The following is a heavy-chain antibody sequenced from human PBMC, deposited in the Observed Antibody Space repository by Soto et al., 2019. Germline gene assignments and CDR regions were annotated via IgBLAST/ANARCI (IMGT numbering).Heavy chain of an antibody. Sequence: GSLLLACSVSGFTFSDYFITWIRQAPGKGLEWISYINNDATYRKYADSVKGRFTVSRDNAKNSVFLQMNSLRPEDTALYYCGKGDTIFGVVDDWGPGTLVTVYS. D-gene: IGHD3-3*01. CDR1: GFTFSDYF. CDR3: GKGDTIFGVVDD. V-gene: IGHV3-11*06. J-gene: IGHJ4*02. CDR2: INNDATYR.